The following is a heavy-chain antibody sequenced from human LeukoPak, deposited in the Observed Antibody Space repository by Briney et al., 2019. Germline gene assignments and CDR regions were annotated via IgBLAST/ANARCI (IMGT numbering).Heavy chain of an antibody. D-gene: IGHD1-1*01. CDR3: ARGTWNDDSGAFDI. V-gene: IGHV3-11*04. CDR2: ISSSSSTI. CDR1: GFTFSDYY. Sequence: GGSLRLSCAASGFTFSDYYMSWIRQAPGKGLEWVSYISSSSSTIYYADSVKGRFTISRDNAKNSLYLQMNSLRAEDTAVYYCARGTWNDDSGAFDIWGQGTMVTVSS. J-gene: IGHJ3*02.